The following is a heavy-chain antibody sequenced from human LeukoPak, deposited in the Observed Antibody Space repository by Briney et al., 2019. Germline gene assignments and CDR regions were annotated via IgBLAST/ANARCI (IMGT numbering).Heavy chain of an antibody. J-gene: IGHJ4*02. Sequence: PSQTLSLTCAVSGGSISSGGYSWSWIRQPPGKGLEWIGYIYHSGSTYYNPSLKSRVTISVDRSKNQFSLKLSSVTDADTAVYYCGSMITFGGVIANDYWGQGTLVTVSS. CDR3: GSMITFGGVIANDY. V-gene: IGHV4-30-2*01. CDR1: GGSISSGGYS. CDR2: IYHSGST. D-gene: IGHD3-16*02.